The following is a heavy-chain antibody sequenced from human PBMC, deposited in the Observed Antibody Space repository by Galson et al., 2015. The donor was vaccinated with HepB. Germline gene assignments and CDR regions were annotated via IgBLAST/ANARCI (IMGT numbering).Heavy chain of an antibody. CDR1: GGSFSGYY. Sequence: ETLSLTCAVYGGSFSGYYWSWIRQPPGKGLEWIGYIYYSGSTYYNPSLKSRVTISVDTSKNQFSLKLSSVTAADTAVYYCARVRLRLGELSFGDAFDIWGQGTMVTVSS. V-gene: IGHV4-34*01. J-gene: IGHJ3*02. CDR2: IYYSGST. D-gene: IGHD3-16*02. CDR3: ARVRLRLGELSFGDAFDI.